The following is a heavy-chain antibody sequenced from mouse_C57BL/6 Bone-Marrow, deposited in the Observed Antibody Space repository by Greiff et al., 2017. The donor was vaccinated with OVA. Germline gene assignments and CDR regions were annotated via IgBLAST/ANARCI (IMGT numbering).Heavy chain of an antibody. CDR3: APGYDYDDGGPWFAY. Sequence: VQLQQSGAELVKPGASVKLSCKASGYTFTSYWMHWVKQRPGQGLEWIGMIHPNSGSTNYNEKFKSKATLTVDKSSSTAYMQLSSLTSEDSAVYYCAPGYDYDDGGPWFAYWGQGTLVTVSA. CDR1: GYTFTSYW. J-gene: IGHJ3*01. V-gene: IGHV1-64*01. D-gene: IGHD2-4*01. CDR2: IHPNSGST.